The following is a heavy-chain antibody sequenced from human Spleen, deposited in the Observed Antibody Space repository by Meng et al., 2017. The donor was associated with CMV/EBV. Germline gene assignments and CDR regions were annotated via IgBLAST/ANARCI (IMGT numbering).Heavy chain of an antibody. J-gene: IGHJ5*02. CDR2: IYYSGST. D-gene: IGHD2-2*01. CDR3: ARDIEYCSGTGCYEDCFDP. Sequence: ISSGGYYWHWIRQHPGKGLEWIGYIYYSGSTYYNPSLKSRVTISIDMSKNQFSLKLRSVTAADTAVYYCARDIEYCSGTGCYEDCFDPWGQGTLVTVSS. V-gene: IGHV4-31*02. CDR1: ISSGGYY.